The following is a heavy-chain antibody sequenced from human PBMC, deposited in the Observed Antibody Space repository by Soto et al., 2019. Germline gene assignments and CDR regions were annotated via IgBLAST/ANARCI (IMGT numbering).Heavy chain of an antibody. CDR2: IYYRGNT. Sequence: SETLSLTCTVYGGSITSSSHYWGWIRQPPGKGLEWIGRIYYRGNTYYNPSLKRRVTISVDTSKEQFSLKVTSVTATDTAVYYCARHKDTSSRYLLPDYWGQGALVTVSS. V-gene: IGHV4-39*01. J-gene: IGHJ4*02. CDR1: GGSITSSSHY. D-gene: IGHD6-13*01. CDR3: ARHKDTSSRYLLPDY.